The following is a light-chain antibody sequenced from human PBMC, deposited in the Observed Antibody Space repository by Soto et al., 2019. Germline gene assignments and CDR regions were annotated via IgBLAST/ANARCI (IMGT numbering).Light chain of an antibody. V-gene: IGKV3-11*01. CDR2: DAS. J-gene: IGKJ1*01. Sequence: IVLTQNTATLSLSPGERATLSCRASQSVSSYLAWYQQKPGQAPRLLIYDASNRATGIPARFSGSGSGTDFTLTISSLEPEDFAVYYCQQHNNWPPTFGQGTKVDIK. CDR3: QQHNNWPPT. CDR1: QSVSSY.